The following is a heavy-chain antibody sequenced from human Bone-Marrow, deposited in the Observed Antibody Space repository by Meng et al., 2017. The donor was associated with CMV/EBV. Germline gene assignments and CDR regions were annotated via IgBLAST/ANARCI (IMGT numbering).Heavy chain of an antibody. CDR2: ISFNGNNK. CDR1: GFTFRSYH. D-gene: IGHD3-22*01. J-gene: IGHJ6*02. Sequence: GESLKISCAASGFTFRSYHLHWVRQAPGKGLQWVALISFNGNNKFYADSVKGRFTISRDNSKNTLSLQMNSLRAEDTAVYYCAKAGWLAPREYGMDVWGQGTTVTVSS. CDR3: AKAGWLAPREYGMDV. V-gene: IGHV3-30*14.